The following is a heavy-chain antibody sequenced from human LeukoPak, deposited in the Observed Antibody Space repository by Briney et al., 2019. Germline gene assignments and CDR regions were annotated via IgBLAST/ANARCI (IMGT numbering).Heavy chain of an antibody. CDR2: IYYSGST. D-gene: IGHD3-22*01. CDR1: GGSISSSRYY. CDR3: ARRLRTRSGYYSSLYYFDY. Sequence: PSETLSLTCTVSGGSISSSRYYWGWIRQPPGKGLEWIGSIYYSGSTYYNPSLKSRVTISVDTSKNQFSLKLSSVTAADTAVYYCARRLRTRSGYYSSLYYFDYWGQGTLVTVSS. V-gene: IGHV4-39*01. J-gene: IGHJ4*02.